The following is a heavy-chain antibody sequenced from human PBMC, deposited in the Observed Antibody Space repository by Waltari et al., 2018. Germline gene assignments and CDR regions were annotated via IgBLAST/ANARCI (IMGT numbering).Heavy chain of an antibody. CDR2: IKKDGSEE. V-gene: IGHV3-7*01. CDR3: ARDQWFAFDI. D-gene: IGHD3-22*01. Sequence: EVQLVESGGGLVQPGGSLRLSCAASGFTLSSYWMSWVRQAPGKGPEWVANIKKDGSEEYYVDSVRGRFTISRDNAKNSLYLQMNGLRPEDTAVYYCARDQWFAFDIWGQGTMVTVSS. CDR1: GFTLSSYW. J-gene: IGHJ3*02.